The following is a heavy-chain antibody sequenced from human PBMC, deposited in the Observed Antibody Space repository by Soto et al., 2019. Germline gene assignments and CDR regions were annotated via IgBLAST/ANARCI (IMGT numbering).Heavy chain of an antibody. J-gene: IGHJ4*02. CDR1: GGSISSYY. Sequence: SETLSLTCTVSGGSISSYYWSWIRQPPGKGLEWIGYIYYSGSTNYNPSLKSRVTISVDTSTNQFSLKLSSLTAADTAVYYCAGDYGSSGSHFDYWGQGTLVTVSS. CDR2: IYYSGST. V-gene: IGHV4-59*01. CDR3: AGDYGSSGSHFDY. D-gene: IGHD2-15*01.